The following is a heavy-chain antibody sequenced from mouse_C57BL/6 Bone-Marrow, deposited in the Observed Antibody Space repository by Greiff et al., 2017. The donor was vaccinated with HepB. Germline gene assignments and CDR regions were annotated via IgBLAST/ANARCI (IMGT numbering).Heavy chain of an antibody. D-gene: IGHD2-5*01. Sequence: VKLQESGAELARPGASVKLSCKASGYTFTSYGISWVKQRTGQGLEWIGEIYPRSGNTYYNEKFKGKATLTADKSSSTAYMELRSLTSEDSAVYFCARSDYSNSRFAYWGQGTLVTVSA. CDR1: GYTFTSYG. J-gene: IGHJ3*01. V-gene: IGHV1-81*01. CDR2: IYPRSGNT. CDR3: ARSDYSNSRFAY.